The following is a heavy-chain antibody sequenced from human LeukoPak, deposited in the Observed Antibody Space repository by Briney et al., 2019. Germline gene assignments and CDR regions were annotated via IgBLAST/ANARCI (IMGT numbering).Heavy chain of an antibody. CDR1: GYTFTGYF. D-gene: IGHD4-11*01. V-gene: IGHV1-2*02. J-gene: IGHJ6*03. Sequence: ASVKVSCKASGYTFTGYFMHWVRLAPGQGLEWMGWINPNSGGTNYAQKFQGRVTMTRDTSISTAYMELSRLGSDDTAVYYCARGGLPIYYYYMDVWGQGTLVTVSS. CDR3: ARGGLPIYYYYMDV. CDR2: INPNSGGT.